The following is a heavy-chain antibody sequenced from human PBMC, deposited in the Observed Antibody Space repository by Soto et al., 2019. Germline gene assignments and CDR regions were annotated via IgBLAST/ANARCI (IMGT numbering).Heavy chain of an antibody. CDR1: GGSISSYY. CDR2: IYYSGST. D-gene: IGHD2-15*01. V-gene: IGHV4-59*08. CDR3: ASRNDCSGGSCYFSDAFDI. Sequence: PSETLSLTCTVSGGSISSYYWSLIRQPPGKGLEWIGYIYYSGSTNYNPSLKSRVTISVDTSKNQFSLKLSSVTAADTAVYYCASRNDCSGGSCYFSDAFDIWGQGTMVTVSS. J-gene: IGHJ3*02.